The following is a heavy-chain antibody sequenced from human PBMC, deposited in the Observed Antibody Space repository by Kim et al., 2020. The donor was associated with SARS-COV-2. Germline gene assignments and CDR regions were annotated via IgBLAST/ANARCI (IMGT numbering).Heavy chain of an antibody. V-gene: IGHV3-11*05. CDR3: ARDHSTYYYDSSGYYRALTPEYYYYGMDV. CDR1: GFTFSDYY. CDR2: ISSSSSYT. Sequence: GGSLRLSCAASGFTFSDYYMSWIRQAPGKGMEWVSYISSSSSYTNYADSVTGRFTISRDNAKNSLYLQMNSLRAEDTAVYYCARDHSTYYYDSSGYYRALTPEYYYYGMDVWGQGTTVTVSS. D-gene: IGHD3-22*01. J-gene: IGHJ6*02.